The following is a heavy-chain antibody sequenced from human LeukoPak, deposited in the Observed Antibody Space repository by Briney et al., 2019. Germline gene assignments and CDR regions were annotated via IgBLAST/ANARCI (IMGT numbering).Heavy chain of an antibody. CDR1: GFTFSDHY. CDR2: SRDKANSYTT. V-gene: IGHV3-72*01. D-gene: IGHD2-8*01. CDR3: VRTQSNGLHVFDM. Sequence: QTGGSLRLSCTVSGFTFSDHYMEWVRQAPGKGLEWVGRSRDKANSYTTEFAASVKGRFTLSRDDSKNSLYLQMNSLKTEDTAIYYCVRTQSNGLHVFDMWGQGTKVTVSS. J-gene: IGHJ3*02.